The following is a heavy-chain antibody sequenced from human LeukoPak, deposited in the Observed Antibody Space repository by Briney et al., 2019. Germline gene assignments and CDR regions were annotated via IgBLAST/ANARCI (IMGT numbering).Heavy chain of an antibody. D-gene: IGHD2-15*01. Sequence: NPSETLSLTCTVSGYSISSGYYWGWIRQPPGKGLEWIGSIYHSGSTYYNPSLKSRVTISVDTSKNQFSLKLSSVTAADTAVYYCARDLRYCSGGSCYRWFDPWGQGTLVTVSS. J-gene: IGHJ5*02. CDR2: IYHSGST. CDR3: ARDLRYCSGGSCYRWFDP. CDR1: GYSISSGYY. V-gene: IGHV4-38-2*02.